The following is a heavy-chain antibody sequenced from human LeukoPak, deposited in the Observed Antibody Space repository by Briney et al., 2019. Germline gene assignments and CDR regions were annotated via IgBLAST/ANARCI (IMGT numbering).Heavy chain of an antibody. CDR2: IYYSGST. V-gene: IGHV4-39*07. J-gene: IGHJ4*02. Sequence: SETLSLTCTVSGGSISSSSYYWGWIRQPPGKGLEWIGSIYYSGSTYYNPSLKSRATISIDRSKNQFSLTLTSVTAAGTAMYYCARGSTYYYGSGTPLNFDYWGQGTLVTVSS. D-gene: IGHD3-10*01. CDR1: GGSISSSSYY. CDR3: ARGSTYYYGSGTPLNFDY.